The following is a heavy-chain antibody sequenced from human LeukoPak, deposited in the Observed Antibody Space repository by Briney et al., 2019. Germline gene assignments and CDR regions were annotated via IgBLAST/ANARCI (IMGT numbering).Heavy chain of an antibody. V-gene: IGHV3-21*01. J-gene: IGHJ4*02. CDR3: ARGLGTVTTFVDY. CDR1: GFTFRSYS. Sequence: GGSLRLSCAASGFTFRSYSMNWVRQAPGKGLEWVSSISSSSYIYYADSVKGRFTISRDNAKNSLYLQMNSLRAEDTAVYYCARGLGTVTTFVDYWGQGTLVTVSS. CDR2: ISSSSYI. D-gene: IGHD4-17*01.